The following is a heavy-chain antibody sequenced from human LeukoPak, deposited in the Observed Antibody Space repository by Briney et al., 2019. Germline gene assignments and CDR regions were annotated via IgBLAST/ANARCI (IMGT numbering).Heavy chain of an antibody. V-gene: IGHV3-48*03. Sequence: GGSLRLSCAASGFTFSSYEMNWVRQATGKGLEWVSYISSSGSTIYYADSVKGRFTISRDNAKNSLYLQMNSLRAEDTAVYYCASPSGWYSYWGQGTLVTVSS. CDR1: GFTFSSYE. D-gene: IGHD6-19*01. CDR3: ASPSGWYSY. J-gene: IGHJ4*02. CDR2: ISSSGSTI.